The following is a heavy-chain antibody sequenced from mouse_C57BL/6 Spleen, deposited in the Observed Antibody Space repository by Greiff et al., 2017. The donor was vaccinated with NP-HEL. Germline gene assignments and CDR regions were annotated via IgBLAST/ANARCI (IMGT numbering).Heavy chain of an antibody. CDR2: IDPSDSYT. V-gene: IGHV1-59*01. CDR1: GYTFTSYW. D-gene: IGHD1-1*01. Sequence: QVQLQQPGAELVRPGTSVKLSCKASGYTFTSYWMHWVKQRPGQGLEWIGVIDPSDSYTNYNQKFKGKATLTVDTSSSTAYMQLSSLTSEDSAVYYCARGTTVPPMDYWGQGTSVTVSS. CDR3: ARGTTVPPMDY. J-gene: IGHJ4*01.